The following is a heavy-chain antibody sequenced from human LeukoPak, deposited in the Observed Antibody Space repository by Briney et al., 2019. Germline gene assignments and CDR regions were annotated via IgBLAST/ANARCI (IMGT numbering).Heavy chain of an antibody. CDR2: IKQDGRET. V-gene: IGHV3-7*02. CDR3: ARARTGTTDY. Sequence: TGGSLRLSCATSGFTFSNFWMNWVRQAPGKGLEWVANIKQDGRETYYVDSVKGRFTISRDNAKNSLYLQMNSLRAEDTAVYYCARARTGTTDYWGQGTLVTVSS. J-gene: IGHJ4*02. D-gene: IGHD1-7*01. CDR1: GFTFSNFW.